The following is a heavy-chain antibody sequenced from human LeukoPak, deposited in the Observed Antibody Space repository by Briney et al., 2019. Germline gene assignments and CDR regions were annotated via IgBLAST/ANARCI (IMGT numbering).Heavy chain of an antibody. CDR3: AGRYPGSGWSDYFDY. D-gene: IGHD6-19*01. CDR1: GGSISSYY. CDR2: IYYSGST. J-gene: IGHJ4*02. Sequence: SETLSLTCTVSGGSISSYYWSWIRQPPGKGLEWIGYIYYSGSTNYNPSLKSRVTISVDTSKNQFSLKLSSVTAADTAVYYCAGRYPGSGWSDYFDYWGQGTLVTVSS. V-gene: IGHV4-59*08.